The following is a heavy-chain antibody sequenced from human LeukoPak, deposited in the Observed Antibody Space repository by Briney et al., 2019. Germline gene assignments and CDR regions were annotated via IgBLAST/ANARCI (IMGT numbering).Heavy chain of an antibody. V-gene: IGHV3-30*18. CDR2: ISYDGSNK. D-gene: IGHD1-26*01. J-gene: IGHJ4*02. Sequence: GGSLRLSCAASGFTFSSYGMHWVRQAPGKGLEWVAVISYDGSNKYYADSVKGRFTISRDNSKNTLYLQMNSLRAEDTAVYYCAKDSSSDIVGATQFDYWGQGTLVTVS. CDR1: GFTFSSYG. CDR3: AKDSSSDIVGATQFDY.